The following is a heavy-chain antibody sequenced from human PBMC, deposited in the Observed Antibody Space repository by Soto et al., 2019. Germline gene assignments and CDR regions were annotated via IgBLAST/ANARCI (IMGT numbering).Heavy chain of an antibody. Sequence: VGSLRLSCAASGFPLSTYGMTWVRQAPGKGLEWVSAITGTGGNTYYVDSVKGRFTSSRDNSKNMLYLQVNSLRVEDTAVYYCARIRGYWYGLDVWGQGTTVTVSS. V-gene: IGHV3-23*01. CDR2: ITGTGGNT. CDR1: GFPLSTYG. CDR3: ARIRGYWYGLDV. J-gene: IGHJ6*02.